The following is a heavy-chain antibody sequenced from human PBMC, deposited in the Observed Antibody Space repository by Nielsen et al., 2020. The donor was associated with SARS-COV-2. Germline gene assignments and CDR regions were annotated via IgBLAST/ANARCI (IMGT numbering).Heavy chain of an antibody. J-gene: IGHJ6*02. CDR2: ISSGSSYI. CDR1: EFTFGAYS. V-gene: IGHV3-21*01. D-gene: IGHD3-16*01. Sequence: GESLKISCAASEFTFGAYSMNWVRQAPGKGLEWVSSISSGSSYIYYADSVKGRFTISRDNAKNSLDLQMNSLRAEDTAVYYCARGRNTYAYEHQFYYGMDVWGQGTTVIVSS. CDR3: ARGRNTYAYEHQFYYGMDV.